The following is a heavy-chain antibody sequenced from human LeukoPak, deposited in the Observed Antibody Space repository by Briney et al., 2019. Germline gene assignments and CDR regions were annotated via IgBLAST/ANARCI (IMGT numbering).Heavy chain of an antibody. J-gene: IGHJ1*01. V-gene: IGHV1-18*01. CDR3: ARVGSSGWYAEYFQH. D-gene: IGHD6-19*01. CDR1: GYTFSIYG. CDR2: ISTYNGNT. Sequence: ASVKVSCKASGYTFSIYGVIWVRQAPGQGLEWMGWISTYNGNTNYEQKFQGRVTMTTDTSTSTAYMELRSLRSDDTAVYYCARVGSSGWYAEYFQHWGQGTLVTVS.